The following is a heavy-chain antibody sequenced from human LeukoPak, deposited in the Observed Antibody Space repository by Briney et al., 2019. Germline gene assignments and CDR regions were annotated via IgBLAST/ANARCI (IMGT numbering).Heavy chain of an antibody. CDR1: GGSISSGSYY. CDR2: IYTSGST. Sequence: SETLSLTCTVSGGSISSGSYYWSWIRQPAGKGLEWIGRIYTSGSTNYNLSLKSRVTISVDTSKNQFSLKLSSVTAADTAVYYCARGWSSSSWNWFDSWGQGTLVTVSS. V-gene: IGHV4-61*02. J-gene: IGHJ5*01. D-gene: IGHD6-6*01. CDR3: ARGWSSSSWNWFDS.